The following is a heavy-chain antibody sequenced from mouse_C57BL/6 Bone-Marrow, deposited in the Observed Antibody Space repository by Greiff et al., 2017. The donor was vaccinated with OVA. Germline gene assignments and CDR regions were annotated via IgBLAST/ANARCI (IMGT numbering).Heavy chain of an antibody. CDR3: ARSLVYYYGSSYNY. V-gene: IGHV1-59*01. Sequence: VQLQQPGAELVRPGTSVKLSCKASGYTFTSYWMHWVKQRPGQGLEWIGVIDPSDSYTNYNQKFKGKATLTVDTSSSTAYMQLSSLTSEDSAVYYCARSLVYYYGSSYNYWGQGTTLTVSS. J-gene: IGHJ2*01. CDR2: IDPSDSYT. CDR1: GYTFTSYW. D-gene: IGHD1-1*01.